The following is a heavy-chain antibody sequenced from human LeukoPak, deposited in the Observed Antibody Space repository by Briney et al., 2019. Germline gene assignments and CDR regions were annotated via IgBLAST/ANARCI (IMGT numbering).Heavy chain of an antibody. CDR1: GGSISSSSYY. D-gene: IGHD5-18*01. V-gene: IGHV4-61*05. CDR3: ARHSRYSYGYLGWFIDY. Sequence: PSETLSLTCTVSGGSISSSSYYWSWIRQPPGKGLEWIGYIYYSGSTNYNPSLKSRVTISVDTSKNQFSLKLSSVTAADTAVYYCARHSRYSYGYLGWFIDYWGQGTLVTVSS. CDR2: IYYSGST. J-gene: IGHJ4*02.